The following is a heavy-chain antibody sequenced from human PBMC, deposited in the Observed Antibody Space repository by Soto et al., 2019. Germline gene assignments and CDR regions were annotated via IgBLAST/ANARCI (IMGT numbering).Heavy chain of an antibody. Sequence: EVQLVESGGGLVKPGGSLRLSCAASGFTFSNAWMSWVRQAPGKGLEWVGRIKSKTDGGTTDYAAPVKGRFTISRDDSKHTRYLQMNSLKTEDTAVYYCTTASDSSGLDDYSGQGTLVTVSS. V-gene: IGHV3-15*01. CDR3: TTASDSSGLDDY. D-gene: IGHD3-22*01. J-gene: IGHJ4*02. CDR1: GFTFSNAW. CDR2: IKSKTDGGTT.